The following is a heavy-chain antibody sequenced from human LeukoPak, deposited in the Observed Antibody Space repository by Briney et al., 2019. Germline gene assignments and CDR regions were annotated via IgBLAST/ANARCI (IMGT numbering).Heavy chain of an antibody. CDR1: GYTFTSYG. D-gene: IGHD3-3*01. J-gene: IGHJ6*02. CDR2: IIPIFGTA. CDR3: ARVGDFWSGHTYYYYYYGMDV. V-gene: IGHV1-69*13. Sequence: SVTVSCKASGYTFTSYGISWVRQAPGQGLEWLGGIIPIFGTANYAQKFQGRVTITADESTSTAYMELSSLRSEDTAVYYCARVGDFWSGHTYYYYYYGMDVWGQGTTVTVSS.